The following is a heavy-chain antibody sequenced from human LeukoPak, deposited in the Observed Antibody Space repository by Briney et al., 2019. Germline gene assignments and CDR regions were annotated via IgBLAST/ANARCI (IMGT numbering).Heavy chain of an antibody. CDR1: GGSLSHYY. CDR3: ARGPASGRNFAWFDP. V-gene: IGHV4-34*01. D-gene: IGHD3-10*01. CDR2: INHSGST. Sequence: PSETLSLTCAVYGGSLSHYYWSWIRQPPGKGLEWIGEINHSGSTNYNPSLKSRVTISVDMSKNQFSLELTSVTAADTAVYYCARGPASGRNFAWFDPWGQGTLVTVSS. J-gene: IGHJ5*02.